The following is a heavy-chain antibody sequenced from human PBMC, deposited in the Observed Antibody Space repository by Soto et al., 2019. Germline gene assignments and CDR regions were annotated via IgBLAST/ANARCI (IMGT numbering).Heavy chain of an antibody. J-gene: IGHJ4*02. CDR3: ARSRYSGYDGFDY. D-gene: IGHD5-12*01. V-gene: IGHV4-59*01. Sequence: SETLSLTCTVSGGSISSYYWNWIRQSPGKGLEWIGYIYYSGSTNYNPSLKSRVTISVDTSKNQFSLKLSSVTAADTAVYYCARSRYSGYDGFDYWGQGTLVTVSS. CDR1: GGSISSYY. CDR2: IYYSGST.